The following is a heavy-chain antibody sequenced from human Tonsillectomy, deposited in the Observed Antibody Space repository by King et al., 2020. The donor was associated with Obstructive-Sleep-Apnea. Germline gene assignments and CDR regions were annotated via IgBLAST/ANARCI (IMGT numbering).Heavy chain of an antibody. CDR3: AGVLGAAGPDYYFDY. CDR2: INHSGST. D-gene: IGHD1-26*01. CDR1: GGSFSDYY. V-gene: IGHV4-34*01. Sequence: VQLQQWGTGLLKPSETLSLTCAVYGGSFSDYYWGWIRQPPGKGLECIGEINHSGSTNFNPSLKSRVTISVDTSRNQFSLKLHSVTAADTAVYYCAGVLGAAGPDYYFDYWGQGTLVTVSS. J-gene: IGHJ4*02.